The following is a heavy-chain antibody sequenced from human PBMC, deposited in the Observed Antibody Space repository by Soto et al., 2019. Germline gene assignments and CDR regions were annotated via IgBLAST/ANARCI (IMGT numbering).Heavy chain of an antibody. CDR2: IYYSGST. J-gene: IGHJ5*02. V-gene: IGHV4-59*08. D-gene: IGHD6-19*01. CDR1: GGSISSYY. CDR3: ARGSLAVAGPTPGNWFDP. Sequence: PSETLSLTCTVSGGSISSYYWSWIRQPPGKGLEWIGYIYYSGSTNYNPSLKSRVTISVDTSKNQFSLKLSSVTAADTAVYYCARGSLAVAGPTPGNWFDPWGQGTLVTVSS.